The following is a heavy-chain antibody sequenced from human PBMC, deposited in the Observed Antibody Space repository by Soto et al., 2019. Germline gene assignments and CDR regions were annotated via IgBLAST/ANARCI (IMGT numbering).Heavy chain of an antibody. CDR1: GFTFSGYG. J-gene: IGHJ4*02. D-gene: IGHD3-10*01. CDR3: AKDWGDHYASGSSYLDS. V-gene: IGHV3-30*18. CDR2: ISHDGSNK. Sequence: QVQLVESGGGVVQPGRSLRLSCAASGFTFSGYGMHWVRQAPGKGLEWVAVISHDGSNKYYADSVKGRLTISRDNSKNTLYPPMNGRRPEDTAVYYCAKDWGDHYASGSSYLDSWGQGTLVTVSS.